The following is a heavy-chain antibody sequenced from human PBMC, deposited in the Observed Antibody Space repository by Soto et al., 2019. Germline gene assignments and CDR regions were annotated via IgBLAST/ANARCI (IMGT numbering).Heavy chain of an antibody. Sequence: NPFGSLRLSGAASGFILSDESINWVRQAPGKGLEWVSSISGSRGYIYYGDSVKGRFTISRDNAKNSVVLQMNNLRAADTAVYYCARDWVAALYYWGPGTLVTVYS. CDR2: ISGSRGYI. CDR3: ARDWVAALYY. CDR1: GFILSDES. V-gene: IGHV3-21*01. D-gene: IGHD6-13*01. J-gene: IGHJ4*02.